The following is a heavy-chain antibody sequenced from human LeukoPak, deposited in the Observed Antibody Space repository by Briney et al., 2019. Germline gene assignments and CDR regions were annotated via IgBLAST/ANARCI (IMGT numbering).Heavy chain of an antibody. Sequence: SETLSLTCTVSGGSISSSSYYWGWIRQPPGKGLEWVGSIYYSGSTYYNPSLKSRVTISVDTSKNQFSLKLSSVTAADTAVYYCARGSSSWYPDAFDIWGQGTMVTVSS. J-gene: IGHJ3*02. D-gene: IGHD6-13*01. CDR3: ARGSSSWYPDAFDI. CDR2: IYYSGST. V-gene: IGHV4-39*01. CDR1: GGSISSSSYY.